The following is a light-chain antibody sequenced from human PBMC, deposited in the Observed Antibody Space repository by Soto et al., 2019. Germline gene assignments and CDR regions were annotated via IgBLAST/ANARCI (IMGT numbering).Light chain of an antibody. CDR2: EVS. V-gene: IGKV2D-29*01. CDR1: HHLRHSDGRTY. CDR3: MQTIQLPLT. Sequence: EIVLTQTPPSLSVSPGQPAAISCKSSHHLRHSDGRTYVYWYVQRPGQTPQVLIYEVSNRLSGVPDRFGGYGAGTDFTLEISRVEAADVGIYYCMQTIQLPLTFGGGTKVDI. J-gene: IGKJ4*01.